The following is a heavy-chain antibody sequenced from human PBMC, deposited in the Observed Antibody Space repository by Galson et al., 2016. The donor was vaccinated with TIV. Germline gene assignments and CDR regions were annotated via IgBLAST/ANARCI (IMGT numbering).Heavy chain of an antibody. V-gene: IGHV4-30-4*01. D-gene: IGHD4-17*01. Sequence: LSLTCTVSGGSISSNNYYWSWIRQPPGKGLEWIGYIYYRGSTYYNPSLKSRVTMSVDTSKNHFSLNLSSVTAADTAVYYCARELGHDYGEKDFFYYYMDVWGKGTTVTVSS. J-gene: IGHJ6*03. CDR3: ARELGHDYGEKDFFYYYMDV. CDR1: GGSISSNNYY. CDR2: IYYRGST.